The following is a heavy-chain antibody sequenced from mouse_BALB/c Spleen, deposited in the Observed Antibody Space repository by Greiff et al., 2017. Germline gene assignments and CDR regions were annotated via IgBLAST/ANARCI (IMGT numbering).Heavy chain of an antibody. Sequence: QVQLKESGAELVRPGTSVKVSCKASGYAFTNYLIEWVKQRPGQGLEWIGVINPGSGGTNYNEKFKGKATLTADKSSSTAYMQLSSLTSDDSAVYFCLVATDAMDYWGQGTSVTVSS. V-gene: IGHV1-54*01. CDR3: LVATDAMDY. D-gene: IGHD1-1*01. J-gene: IGHJ4*01. CDR1: GYAFTNYL. CDR2: INPGSGGT.